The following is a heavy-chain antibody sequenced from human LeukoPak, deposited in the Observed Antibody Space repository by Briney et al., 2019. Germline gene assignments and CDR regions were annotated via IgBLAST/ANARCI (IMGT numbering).Heavy chain of an antibody. CDR2: IYYSGST. Sequence: SETLSLTCTVSGDSINNSSHYWGWIRQPPGKGLEWIGNIYYSGSTHYNPSLKSRVTISLEMSKNHFSLKLSSVTAADTALYYCAKGADDSSGYGDYWGQGTLVTVSS. D-gene: IGHD3-22*01. V-gene: IGHV4-39*07. CDR1: GDSINNSSHY. CDR3: AKGADDSSGYGDY. J-gene: IGHJ4*02.